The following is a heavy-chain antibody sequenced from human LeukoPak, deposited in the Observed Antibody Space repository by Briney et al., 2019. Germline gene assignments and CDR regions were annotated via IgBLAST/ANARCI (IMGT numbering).Heavy chain of an antibody. V-gene: IGHV4-59*11. J-gene: IGHJ4*02. CDR1: GGSISSHY. Sequence: SETLSLTCTVSGGSISSHYRSWIRQPPGKGLEWIGYIYNSGSTNYNPSLKSRVTISVDTSKNQFSLKLSSVTAADTAVYYCARQEDCGGDCYPDYWGQGTLVTVSS. CDR2: IYNSGST. D-gene: IGHD2-21*02. CDR3: ARQEDCGGDCYPDY.